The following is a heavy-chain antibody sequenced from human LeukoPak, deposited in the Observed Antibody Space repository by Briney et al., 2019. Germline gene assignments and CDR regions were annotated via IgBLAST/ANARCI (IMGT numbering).Heavy chain of an antibody. CDR3: ARETVAGHFDY. Sequence: PSETLSLTCTVSGGSTSSGDYFWSWIRQPPGKGLEWIGYIYYSGTTYYNPPLKSRVTISVDTSKNQFSLNLKSVSAADTAVYYCARETVAGHFDYWSQGTLVTVSS. D-gene: IGHD6-19*01. J-gene: IGHJ4*02. CDR2: IYYSGTT. CDR1: GGSTSSGDYF. V-gene: IGHV4-30-4*01.